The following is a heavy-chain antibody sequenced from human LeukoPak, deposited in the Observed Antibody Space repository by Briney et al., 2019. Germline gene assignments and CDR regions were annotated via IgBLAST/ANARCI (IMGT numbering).Heavy chain of an antibody. Sequence: SETLSLTCAVYGGSFSGYYWSWIRQPPGKGLEWIGGINHSGSTNYNPSLKSRVTISVDTSKNQFSLKLSSVTAADTAVYYCARGQLWFGELSYNWFDPWGQGTLVTVSS. CDR2: INHSGST. CDR1: GGSFSGYY. J-gene: IGHJ5*02. D-gene: IGHD3-10*01. V-gene: IGHV4-34*01. CDR3: ARGQLWFGELSYNWFDP.